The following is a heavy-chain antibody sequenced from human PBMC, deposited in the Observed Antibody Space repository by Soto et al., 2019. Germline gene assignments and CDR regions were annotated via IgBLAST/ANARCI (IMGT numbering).Heavy chain of an antibody. CDR1: GYTFTGYY. CDR2: INPNSGGT. Sequence: ASVKVSCKASGYTFTGYYMHWARQAPGQGLEWMGWINPNSGGTNYAQKFQGRVTMTRDTSISTAYMELSRLRSDDTAVYYCAREFVGSSWYGNWFDPWGQGTLVTVSS. CDR3: AREFVGSSWYGNWFDP. D-gene: IGHD6-13*01. V-gene: IGHV1-2*02. J-gene: IGHJ5*02.